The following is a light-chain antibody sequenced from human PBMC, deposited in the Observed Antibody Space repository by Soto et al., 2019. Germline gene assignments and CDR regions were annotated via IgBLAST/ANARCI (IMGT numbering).Light chain of an antibody. CDR1: QGIGAT. Sequence: EVVMRQSPATLSVSPGEGATLSCRASQGIGATLAWYRHKPGQTPRLLIYDTSTRATGVPARFSGSRSGTDFTLTVSRLEPEDSAVYYCRQYGSSYLTFGGGTKVDIK. J-gene: IGKJ4*01. CDR2: DTS. CDR3: RQYGSSYLT. V-gene: IGKV3-15*01.